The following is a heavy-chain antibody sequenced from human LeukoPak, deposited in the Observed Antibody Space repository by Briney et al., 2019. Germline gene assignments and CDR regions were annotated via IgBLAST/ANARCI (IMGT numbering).Heavy chain of an antibody. Sequence: PSETLFLTCTVSGGSISSYYWSWIRQPAGKGLEWIGYIYYSGSTNYNPSLKSRVTISVDTSKNQFSLKLSSVTAADTAVYYCARTTRDSSRYYFDYWGQGTLVTVSS. CDR3: ARTTRDSSRYYFDY. CDR1: GGSISSYY. V-gene: IGHV4-59*08. CDR2: IYYSGST. J-gene: IGHJ4*02. D-gene: IGHD3-22*01.